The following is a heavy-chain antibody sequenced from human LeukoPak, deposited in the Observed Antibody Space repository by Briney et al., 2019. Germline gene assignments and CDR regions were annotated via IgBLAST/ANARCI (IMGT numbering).Heavy chain of an antibody. CDR2: IYYSGST. V-gene: IGHV4-39*07. D-gene: IGHD2-2*01. CDR3: ARVKVRSSTSCYDY. Sequence: PSETLSLTCAVSGGSITSGSYYWSWIRQPPGKGLEWIGSIYYSGSTYYNPSLKSRVTISVDTSKNQFSLKLSSVTAADTAVYYCARVKVRSSTSCYDYWGQGTLVTVSS. J-gene: IGHJ4*02. CDR1: GGSITSGSYY.